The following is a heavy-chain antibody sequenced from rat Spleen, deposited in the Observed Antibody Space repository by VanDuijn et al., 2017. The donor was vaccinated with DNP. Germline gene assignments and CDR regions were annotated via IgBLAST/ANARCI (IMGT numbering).Heavy chain of an antibody. Sequence: EVQLVESGGGLVQPGRSLKLSCAASGFTFSDYYMAWVRQAPTKGLEWVAYISYDGGSTYYGDSVKGRFTISRDNAKSTLYLQMNSLRSEDMATYHCTRYNSGYNFFDYWGQGVMVTVSS. CDR2: ISYDGGST. D-gene: IGHD4-3*01. J-gene: IGHJ2*01. CDR3: TRYNSGYNFFDY. V-gene: IGHV5-22*01. CDR1: GFTFSDYY.